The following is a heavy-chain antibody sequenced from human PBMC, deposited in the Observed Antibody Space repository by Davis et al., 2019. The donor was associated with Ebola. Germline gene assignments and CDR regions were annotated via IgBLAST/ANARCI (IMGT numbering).Heavy chain of an antibody. D-gene: IGHD6-13*01. CDR1: GYTFTGYY. J-gene: IGHJ6*02. Sequence: ASVKVSCKASGYTFTGYYMHWVRQAPGQGLEWMGWINPNSGGTNYAQKFQGRVTMTRDTSISTAYMELSRLRSDDTAVYYCARDVLSSSWYLGGYYYYGMDVWGQGTTVTVSS. CDR2: INPNSGGT. V-gene: IGHV1-2*02. CDR3: ARDVLSSSWYLGGYYYYGMDV.